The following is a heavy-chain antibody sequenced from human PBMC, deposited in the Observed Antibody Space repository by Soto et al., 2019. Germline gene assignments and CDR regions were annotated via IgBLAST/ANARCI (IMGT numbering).Heavy chain of an antibody. CDR3: ARLEGLATISYYFDF. V-gene: IGHV4-39*01. CDR1: DDSINSDKYY. Sequence: SETLSLTCSVSDDSINSDKYYWGWIRQPPGKGLEWIGSIYYRGNAYYNTSLQTRVTISLDKSKSQISLKLNSVTAADSVVYFCARLEGLATISYYFDFWGPGALVTVSS. CDR2: IYYRGNA. D-gene: IGHD5-12*01. J-gene: IGHJ4*02.